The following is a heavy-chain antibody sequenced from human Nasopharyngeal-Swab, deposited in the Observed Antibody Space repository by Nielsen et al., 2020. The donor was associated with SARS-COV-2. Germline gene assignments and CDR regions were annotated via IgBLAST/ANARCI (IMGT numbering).Heavy chain of an antibody. D-gene: IGHD3-22*01. Sequence: WVRQAPGQGLEWMGWINTNTGNPTYAQGFTGRFVFSLDTSVSTAYLQISSLKAEDTAVYYCAREEDYDSSGYASDAFDIWGQGTMVTV. J-gene: IGHJ3*02. CDR3: AREEDYDSSGYASDAFDI. CDR2: INTNTGNP. V-gene: IGHV7-4-1*02.